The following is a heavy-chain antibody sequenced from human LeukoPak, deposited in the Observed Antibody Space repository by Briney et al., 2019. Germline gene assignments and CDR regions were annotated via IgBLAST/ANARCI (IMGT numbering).Heavy chain of an antibody. CDR3: ARDRTGRLDY. J-gene: IGHJ4*02. Sequence: VASVKVSCKASGYIFTGYYMHWVRQAPGQGLEWMGWINPNSGDTNYAQKFQGRVTMTRDTSISTAYMELSRLRSDDTAVYYCARDRTGRLDYWGQGTLVTVSS. CDR2: INPNSGDT. V-gene: IGHV1-2*02. CDR1: GYIFTGYY. D-gene: IGHD1-1*01.